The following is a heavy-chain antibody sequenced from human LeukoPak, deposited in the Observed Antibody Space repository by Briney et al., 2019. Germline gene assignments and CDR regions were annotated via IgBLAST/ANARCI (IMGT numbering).Heavy chain of an antibody. J-gene: IGHJ6*03. Sequence: PSETLSLTCTVSGGSISSSYYYWGLIRQPPGKGLEWIGSTHYSGSTHSKPSLKSRVTISVDTSKNQFSLKLSSVTAADTAIYYCGRNIVDSGYPRYMDVWGKGTTVTVSS. CDR1: GGSISSSYYY. CDR2: THYSGST. V-gene: IGHV4-39*01. CDR3: GRNIVDSGYPRYMDV. D-gene: IGHD3-16*02.